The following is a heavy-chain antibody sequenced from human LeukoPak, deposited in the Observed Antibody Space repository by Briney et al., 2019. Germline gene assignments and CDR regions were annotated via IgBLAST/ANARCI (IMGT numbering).Heavy chain of an antibody. CDR3: AKGTYDALDY. D-gene: IGHD1-1*01. CDR2: ISNDGSTK. V-gene: IGHV3-30*18. J-gene: IGHJ4*02. Sequence: PGRSLRLSCAASGFTFSDYGIHWVRQAPGKGLEWVAVISNDGSTKYYADSVKGRFTISRDNSENTLFLLGSSLRAEDTAVYYCAKGTYDALDYWGQGTLVTVSS. CDR1: GFTFSDYG.